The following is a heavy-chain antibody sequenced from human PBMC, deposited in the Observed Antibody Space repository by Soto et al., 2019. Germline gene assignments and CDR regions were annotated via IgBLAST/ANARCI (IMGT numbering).Heavy chain of an antibody. D-gene: IGHD3-22*01. V-gene: IGHV4-31*03. CDR2: IYYSGST. CDR3: AREALYSSGLADPVKFFDI. CDR1: GGSISSGGYY. J-gene: IGHJ3*02. Sequence: SETLSLTCTVSGGSISSGGYYWSWIRQHPGKGLEWIGYIYYSGSTYYNQSLKSRVTISVDTSKNQFSLKLSSVTAADTAVYYCAREALYSSGLADPVKFFDIWGQGTMVTVSS.